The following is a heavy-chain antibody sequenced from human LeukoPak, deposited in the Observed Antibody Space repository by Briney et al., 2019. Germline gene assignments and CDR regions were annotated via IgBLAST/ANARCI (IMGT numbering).Heavy chain of an antibody. J-gene: IGHJ6*04. CDR1: GFTFSSYA. CDR3: ASTILTGYYTPFVPCYYYGMDV. CDR2: ISYDGSNK. D-gene: IGHD3-9*01. V-gene: IGHV3-30*04. Sequence: GGSLRLSCAASGFTFSSYAMHWVRQAPGKGLEWVAVISYDGSNKYYADSVKGRFTISRDNSKNTLYLQMNSLRAEDTAVYYCASTILTGYYTPFVPCYYYGMDVWGKGTTVTVSS.